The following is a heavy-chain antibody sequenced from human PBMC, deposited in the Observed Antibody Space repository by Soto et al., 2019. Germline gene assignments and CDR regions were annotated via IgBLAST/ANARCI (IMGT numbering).Heavy chain of an antibody. V-gene: IGHV5-51*01. CDR2: IYPGDSDT. Sequence: GESLKISCKGSVYSFTSYWIGWVRQMPGKGLEWMGIIYPGDSDTRYGPSFQGQVTISADKSISTAYLQWSSLKASDTAMYYCARQPSRGLLFYVYGMDVWGQGPTVTVSS. CDR1: VYSFTSYW. J-gene: IGHJ6*02. D-gene: IGHD3-16*02. CDR3: ARQPSRGLLFYVYGMDV.